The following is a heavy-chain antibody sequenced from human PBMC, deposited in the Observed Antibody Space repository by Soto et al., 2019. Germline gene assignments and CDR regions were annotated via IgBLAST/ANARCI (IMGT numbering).Heavy chain of an antibody. CDR1: GFTFSSYA. CDR2: ISSNGGST. J-gene: IGHJ6*03. D-gene: IGHD3-10*01. CDR3: AGVGGSGSYYYYYMDV. V-gene: IGHV3-64*01. Sequence: PGGSLRLSCAASGFTFSSYAMHWVRQAPGKGLEYVSAISSNGGSTYYANSVKGRFTISRDNSKNTLYLQMGSLRAEDMAVYYCAGVGGSGSYYYYYMDVWGKGTTVTVSS.